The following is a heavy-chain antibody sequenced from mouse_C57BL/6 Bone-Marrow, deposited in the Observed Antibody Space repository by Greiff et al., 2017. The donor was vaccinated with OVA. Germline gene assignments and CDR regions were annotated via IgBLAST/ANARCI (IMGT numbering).Heavy chain of an antibody. V-gene: IGHV1-54*01. Sequence: QVQLQQSGAELVRPGTSVKVSCKASGYAFTNYLIEWVKQRPGQGLEWIGVINPGSGGTNYNEKFKGKATLTADKSSSTAYMQLSSLTSEDSAVYVCARWGYSNYLDYWGQGTTLTVSS. CDR2: INPGSGGT. J-gene: IGHJ2*01. D-gene: IGHD2-5*01. CDR1: GYAFTNYL. CDR3: ARWGYSNYLDY.